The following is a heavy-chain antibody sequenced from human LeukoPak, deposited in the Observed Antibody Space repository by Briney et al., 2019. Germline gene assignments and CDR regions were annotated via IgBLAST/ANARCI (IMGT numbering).Heavy chain of an antibody. D-gene: IGHD1-26*01. CDR2: ISYDGSNK. V-gene: IGHV3-30*18. J-gene: IGHJ3*01. CDR1: GFTFSSYG. CDR3: ANEYSKGDV. Sequence: GGSLRLSCAASGFTFSSYGMHWVRQAPGKGLEWVAVISYDGSNKYYADSVKGRFTISRDNSKNTLYLQMNSLRVEDAAVYYCANEYSKGDVWGQGIMVTVSS.